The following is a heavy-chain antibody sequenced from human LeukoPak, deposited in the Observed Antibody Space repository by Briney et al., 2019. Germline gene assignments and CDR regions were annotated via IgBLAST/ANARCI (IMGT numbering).Heavy chain of an antibody. Sequence: ASVTVSCKASGYTFTGYYMHWVRQAPGQGLEWMGWINPNSGGTNYAQKFQGRVTMTRDTSISTAYMELSRLRSDDTAVYYCARGLPGIAVAGSDYWGQGTLVTVSS. V-gene: IGHV1-2*02. D-gene: IGHD6-19*01. CDR2: INPNSGGT. CDR3: ARGLPGIAVAGSDY. J-gene: IGHJ4*02. CDR1: GYTFTGYY.